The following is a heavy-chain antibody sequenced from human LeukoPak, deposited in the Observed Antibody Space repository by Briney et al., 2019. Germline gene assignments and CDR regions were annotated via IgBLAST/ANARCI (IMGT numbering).Heavy chain of an antibody. J-gene: IGHJ4*02. CDR3: ARTLRCYDFWSGCPGY. Sequence: ASVKVSCKVSGYTLTELSMHWVRQAPGKGLEWMGGVDPEDGETIYAQKFQGRVTMTRDTSTSTVYMELSSLRSEDTAVYYCARTLRCYDFWSGCPGYWGQGTLVTVSS. CDR1: GYTLTELS. CDR2: VDPEDGET. V-gene: IGHV1-24*01. D-gene: IGHD3-3*01.